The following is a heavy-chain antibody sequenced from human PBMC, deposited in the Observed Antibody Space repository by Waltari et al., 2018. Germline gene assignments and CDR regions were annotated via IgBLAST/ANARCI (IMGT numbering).Heavy chain of an antibody. D-gene: IGHD4-17*01. CDR1: GFTFSSYG. CDR3: ARGGDYGGNYDFDY. CDR2: IWYDGSNK. J-gene: IGHJ4*02. V-gene: IGHV3-33*08. Sequence: QVQLVESGGGVVQPGRSLRLSCAASGFTFSSYGLHVVRQAPGKGLEWVAVIWYDGSNKYYADSVKGRFTISRDNSKNTLYLQMNSLRAEDTAVYYCARGGDYGGNYDFDYWGQGTLVTVSS.